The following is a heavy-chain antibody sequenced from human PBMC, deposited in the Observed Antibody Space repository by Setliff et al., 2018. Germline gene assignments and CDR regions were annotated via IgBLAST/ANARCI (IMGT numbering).Heavy chain of an antibody. V-gene: IGHV4-59*01. CDR3: ARGGTYRYFDY. CDR2: VFYNGAA. Sequence: TSETLSLTCTVSGDSISDASIMAWIRRPPGKGLEFIGYVFYNGAAKYDPSLKSRVTMSVDTSKTQFSLKLNSMTTADTAVCYCARGGTYRYFDYWGQGALVTVSS. CDR1: GDSISDAS. J-gene: IGHJ4*02.